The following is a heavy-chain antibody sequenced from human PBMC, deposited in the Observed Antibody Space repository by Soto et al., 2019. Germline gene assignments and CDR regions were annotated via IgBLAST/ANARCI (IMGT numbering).Heavy chain of an antibody. V-gene: IGHV3-15*01. CDR3: SQLGVAGRDYFDY. CDR2: IKSKTDGGTT. D-gene: IGHD6-19*01. CDR1: GFTFSNAW. Sequence: GGSLRLSCAASGFTFSNAWMSWVRQAPGKGLEWVGRIKSKTDGGTTDYAAPVKGRFTISRDDSNNTLYLQMNSLKTEDTAVYYCSQLGVAGRDYFDYWGQGTLVTVSS. J-gene: IGHJ4*02.